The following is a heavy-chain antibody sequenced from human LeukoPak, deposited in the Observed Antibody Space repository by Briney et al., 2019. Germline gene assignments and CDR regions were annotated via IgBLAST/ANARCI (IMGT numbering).Heavy chain of an antibody. V-gene: IGHV3-48*03. J-gene: IGHJ4*02. CDR1: GFTFSSFE. CDR2: ISSSGSTM. Sequence: PGGSLRLPCSASGFTFSSFEITWVRQAPGKGLEWISYISSSGSTMYYAESEKSRFKMSRNNAKLSVYLQMNSLRAEDTAIYYCASASGFDYWGQGNLVTVSS. CDR3: ASASGFDY.